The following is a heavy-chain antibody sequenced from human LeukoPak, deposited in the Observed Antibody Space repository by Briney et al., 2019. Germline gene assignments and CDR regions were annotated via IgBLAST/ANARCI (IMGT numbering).Heavy chain of an antibody. CDR2: TYYSGST. CDR1: GGSISSYY. V-gene: IGHV4-59*01. J-gene: IGHJ4*02. D-gene: IGHD3-22*01. CDR3: AASYYYDSSGYYYFDY. Sequence: SETLSLTCTVSGGSISSYYWSWIRQPPGKGLEWIGYTYYSGSTNYNPSLKSRVTISVDTSKNQFSLKLSSVTAADTAVYYCAASYYYDSSGYYYFDYWGQGTLVTVSS.